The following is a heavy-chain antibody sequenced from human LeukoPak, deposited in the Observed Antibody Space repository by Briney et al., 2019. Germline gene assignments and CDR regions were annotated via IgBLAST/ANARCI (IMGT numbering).Heavy chain of an antibody. J-gene: IGHJ4*02. CDR3: AKDEYTAMETMGY. CDR1: GFTFSSYG. V-gene: IGHV3-30*18. D-gene: IGHD5-18*01. CDR2: ISYDGSNK. Sequence: PGGSLRLSCAASGFTFSSYGMHWVRQAPGKGLEWVAVISYDGSNKCYADSVKGRFTISRDNSKNTLYLQMNSLRAEDTAVYYCAKDEYTAMETMGYWGQGTLVTVSS.